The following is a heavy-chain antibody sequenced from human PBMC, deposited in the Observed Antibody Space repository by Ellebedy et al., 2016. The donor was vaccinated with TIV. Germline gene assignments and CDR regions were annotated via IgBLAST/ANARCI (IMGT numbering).Heavy chain of an antibody. D-gene: IGHD6-13*01. J-gene: IGHJ5*02. Sequence: ASVKVSCXASGYTFTNHGISWVRQAPGQGLEWMAWISPYSGNTNYAQKFQDRVTMTTDTSTTTAYMELRSLRSDDTAVYYCARGLAAAGTWFDPWGQGTLVTVSS. CDR2: ISPYSGNT. CDR3: ARGLAAAGTWFDP. CDR1: GYTFTNHG. V-gene: IGHV1-18*04.